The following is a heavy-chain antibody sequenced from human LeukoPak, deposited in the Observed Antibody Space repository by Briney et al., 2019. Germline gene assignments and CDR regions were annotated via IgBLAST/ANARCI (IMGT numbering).Heavy chain of an antibody. J-gene: IGHJ4*02. D-gene: IGHD5-18*01. CDR2: IYHSGST. CDR3: ARGGVGWLRFEVDTATDFDY. CDR1: GYSISSGYY. V-gene: IGHV4-38-2*02. Sequence: PSETLSLTCTVSGYSISSGYYWGWIRQPPGKGLEWIGSIYHSGSTYYNPSLKSRVTISVDTSKNQFSLKLSSVTAADTAVYYCARGGVGWLRFEVDTATDFDYWGQGTLVTVSS.